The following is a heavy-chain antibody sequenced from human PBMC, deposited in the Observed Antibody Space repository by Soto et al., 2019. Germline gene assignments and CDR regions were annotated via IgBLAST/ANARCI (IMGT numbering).Heavy chain of an antibody. Sequence: QVQLVQSGPEVRKPGASVRVSCKASGYSFTGHDVNWVRQASGQGLEWMGWMNPKRGGTGYAQKFQGRVTMNRDTSIHTAYMDLSGLTAQYNSVYDCVKVAGLKSGYYHDMDVWGQGTTVTVSS. J-gene: IGHJ6*02. V-gene: IGHV1-8*01. CDR1: GYSFTGHD. CDR2: MNPKRGGT. D-gene: IGHD2-21*02. CDR3: VKVAGLKSGYYHDMDV.